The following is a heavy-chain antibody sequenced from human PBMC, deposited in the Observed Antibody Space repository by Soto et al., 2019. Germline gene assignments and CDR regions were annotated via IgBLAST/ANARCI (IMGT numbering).Heavy chain of an antibody. J-gene: IGHJ4*02. CDR1: GGSVSSGSYY. Sequence: QVQLQESGPGLVKPSETLSLTCTVSGGSVSSGSYYWSWIRQPPGKGLEWIGYIYFNGSTNYNPSLKSRLPISVDTSKNQFSLKLTSVTAADTAMYYCARDIRGYSRAFDYWGQGTLVTVSS. V-gene: IGHV4-61*01. CDR2: IYFNGST. D-gene: IGHD5-18*01. CDR3: ARDIRGYSRAFDY.